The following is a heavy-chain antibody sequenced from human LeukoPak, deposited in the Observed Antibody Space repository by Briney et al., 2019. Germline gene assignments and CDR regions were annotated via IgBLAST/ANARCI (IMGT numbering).Heavy chain of an antibody. CDR3: ARYVVVSAAIPTDQPHSWFDP. J-gene: IGHJ5*02. D-gene: IGHD2-2*01. CDR1: GDSISSGDYY. V-gene: IGHV4-61*08. Sequence: SGTLSLTCTVSGDSISSGDYYWSWIRQPPGKGLEWIGYISYSGSTNYNPSLKSRVTISVDTSKNQFSLKLTSVTAADTAVYYCARYVVVSAAIPTDQPHSWFDPWGQGTLVTVSS. CDR2: ISYSGST.